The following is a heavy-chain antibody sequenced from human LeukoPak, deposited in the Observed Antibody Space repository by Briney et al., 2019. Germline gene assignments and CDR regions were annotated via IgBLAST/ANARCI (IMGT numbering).Heavy chain of an antibody. D-gene: IGHD6-6*01. V-gene: IGHV3-74*01. J-gene: IGHJ3*02. CDR1: GFTFSSYW. CDR3: ARDSGYSSSFDAFDI. Sequence: GGSLRLSCAASGFTFSSYWMHWVRQAPGKGLVWVSRINSDGSSTIYADSVKGRFTISRDNAKNTLYLQMNSLRAEDTAVYYCARDSGYSSSFDAFDIWAKGQWSPSLQ. CDR2: INSDGSST.